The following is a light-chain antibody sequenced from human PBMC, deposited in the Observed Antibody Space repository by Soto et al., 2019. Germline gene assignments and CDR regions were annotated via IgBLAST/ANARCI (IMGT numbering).Light chain of an antibody. CDR2: DVS. J-gene: IGLJ1*01. CDR3: FSYAGMYSYV. V-gene: IGLV2-11*01. Sequence: SVLTQPPSVSGSPGQSVTISCTGTSSDVGGFNYVSWYQQHPGRVPKLMTYDVSKRPSGVPDRFSGSKSGNTASLTISGLQAEDEADYYCFSYAGMYSYVFGTGTKVTV. CDR1: SSDVGGFNY.